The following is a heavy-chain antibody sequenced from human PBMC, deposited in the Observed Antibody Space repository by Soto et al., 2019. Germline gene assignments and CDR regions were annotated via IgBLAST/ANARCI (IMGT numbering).Heavy chain of an antibody. J-gene: IGHJ4*02. V-gene: IGHV4-59*08. CDR2: IYYAGTT. CDR3: ARLGRFYQALDS. D-gene: IGHD2-2*01. CDR1: DGSLSPNY. Sequence: QVQLQESGPGLVKPSETLSLSCTVSDGSLSPNYWSWIRQPPGKGLEWIGYIYYAGTTTYNPSLKSRVTISLDTPKNEVSLKLTSVTAADTAVYSCARLGRFYQALDSWGPGTLVTVSS.